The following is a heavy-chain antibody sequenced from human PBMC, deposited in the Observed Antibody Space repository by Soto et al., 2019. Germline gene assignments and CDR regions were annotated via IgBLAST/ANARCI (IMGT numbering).Heavy chain of an antibody. V-gene: IGHV4-30-2*01. CDR3: ARAGGLGAVAADY. CDR2: IYHSGTT. Sequence: QLQLQESGSGLVKPSQTMSLTCAISGRSISTDGYSWSWIRQPPGKGLEWIGYIYHSGTTYYNPSLKSRVTIAVDRSKNQFSLKLSSVPAADTAVYYCARAGGLGAVAADYWGQGTLVTVAS. CDR1: GRSISTDGYS. D-gene: IGHD6-19*01. J-gene: IGHJ4*02.